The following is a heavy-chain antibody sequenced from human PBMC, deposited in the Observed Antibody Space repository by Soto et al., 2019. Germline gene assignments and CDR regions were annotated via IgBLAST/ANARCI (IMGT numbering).Heavy chain of an antibody. V-gene: IGHV3-72*01. D-gene: IGHD1-26*01. CDR2: SRNRVNSHTT. CDR3: PRGLLGGAPSYTFHGMDL. Sequence: EVQLVESGGGLVQPGGSLRLSCAASGFTFSDHYMDWVRQAPGKGLEWVARSRNRVNSHTTEYAASVKGRFTISRDESKSSLDLQMYSLKIEDTAVYYCPRGLLGGAPSYTFHGMDLWGQGTTLTVSS. J-gene: IGHJ6*01. CDR1: GFTFSDHY.